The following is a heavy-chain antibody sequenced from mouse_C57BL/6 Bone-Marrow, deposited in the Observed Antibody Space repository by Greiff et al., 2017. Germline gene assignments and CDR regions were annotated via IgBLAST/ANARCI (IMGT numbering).Heavy chain of an antibody. CDR2: IYPGDGDT. CDR1: GYAFSSSW. Sequence: QVQLKESGPELVKPGASVKISCKASGYAFSSSWMNWVKQRPGKGLEWIGRIYPGDGDTNYNGKLKGKATLTADTSSSTAYMQLSSQTSEGSAVYFCAREEVYYGSGYDWYFDVWGTGTTVTVSS. J-gene: IGHJ1*03. V-gene: IGHV1-82*01. CDR3: AREEVYYGSGYDWYFDV. D-gene: IGHD1-1*01.